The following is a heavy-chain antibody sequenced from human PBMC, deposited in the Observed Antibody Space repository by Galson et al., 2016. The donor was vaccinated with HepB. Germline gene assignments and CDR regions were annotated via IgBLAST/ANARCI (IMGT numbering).Heavy chain of an antibody. Sequence: SLRLSCAASGFTFSSYSMHWVRQAPGKGLQYISAISTNGGSTYYADSIKGRFTVSRDNSKNMVFLQMSNLRPDDTAVYYCVCDSSGNFFTDVDFWGQGTLVTVSS. J-gene: IGHJ4*02. CDR1: GFTFSSYS. D-gene: IGHD3-22*01. CDR3: VCDSSGNFFTDVDF. CDR2: ISTNGGST. V-gene: IGHV3-64D*06.